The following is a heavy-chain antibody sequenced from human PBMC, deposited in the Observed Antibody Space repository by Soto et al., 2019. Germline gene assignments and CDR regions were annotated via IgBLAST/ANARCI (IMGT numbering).Heavy chain of an antibody. CDR1: GFTFSSYA. D-gene: IGHD4-17*01. Sequence: VQLLESGGGLVQPGGSLRLSCAASGFTFSSYAMSWVRQAPGKGLEWVSAISGSGGSTYYADSVKGRFTISRDNSKNTLYLQMNSLRAQVTAVYYCLKDPDYGDLSDDFDYWGRGTLVTVSS. CDR2: ISGSGGST. J-gene: IGHJ4*02. CDR3: LKDPDYGDLSDDFDY. V-gene: IGHV3-23*01.